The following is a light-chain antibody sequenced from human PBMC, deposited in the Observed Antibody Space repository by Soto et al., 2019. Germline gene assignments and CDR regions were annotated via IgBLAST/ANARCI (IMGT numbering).Light chain of an antibody. CDR1: SSDVGGSKY. Sequence: QSVLTQPHSASGSPGQSVTISCTGTSSDVGGSKYVSWYQHYPGKAPKLMVYDLNKRPSGVPDRFSGSKSGNTASLTVSGLQAEDDADYYCSSIAGSNKLVFGGGTKLTVL. J-gene: IGLJ3*02. CDR3: SSIAGSNKLV. CDR2: DLN. V-gene: IGLV2-8*01.